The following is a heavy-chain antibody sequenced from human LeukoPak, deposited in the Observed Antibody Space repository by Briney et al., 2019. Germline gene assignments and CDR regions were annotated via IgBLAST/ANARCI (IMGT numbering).Heavy chain of an antibody. CDR2: ISGNGGSA. V-gene: IGHV3-23*01. D-gene: IGHD4-17*01. CDR3: AKDLPTVNTWIYFDY. J-gene: IGHJ4*02. CDR1: GFTFSTYA. Sequence: GGSLRLSCAASGFTFSTYALSWVRQAPGKGLEWVSSISGNGGSAYYTDSVKGRFTISRDNSKNTLYLQMNSLRAEDTAVYYCAKDLPTVNTWIYFDYWGQGTLATVSS.